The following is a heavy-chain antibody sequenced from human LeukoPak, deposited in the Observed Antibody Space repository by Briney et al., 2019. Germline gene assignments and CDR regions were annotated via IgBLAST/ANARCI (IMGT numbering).Heavy chain of an antibody. J-gene: IGHJ4*02. V-gene: IGHV3-11*06. D-gene: IGHD3-22*01. CDR1: GFTFSDYY. CDR2: ISSSSSYT. CDR3: ARSLYDSSGYVDY. Sequence: GGSLRLSCAASGFTFSDYYMSWIRQAPGKGLEWVSYISSSSSYTNYADSVKGRFTISRDNAKNSPYLQMNSLRAEDTAVYYCARSLYDSSGYVDYWGQGTLVTVSS.